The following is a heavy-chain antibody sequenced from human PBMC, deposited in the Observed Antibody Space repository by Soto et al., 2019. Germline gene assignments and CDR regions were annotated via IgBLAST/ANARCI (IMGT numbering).Heavy chain of an antibody. CDR1: GFTFSSYG. D-gene: IGHD2-2*01. CDR3: AKDLYSTPPSLMDV. V-gene: IGHV3-30*18. CDR2: ISYDGSNT. Sequence: TGGSLRLSCVASGFTFSSYGMHWVRQAPGKGLEWVAIISYDGSNTYYADSVKGRFTISRDNSKNTLYLQMNSLRAEDTAVYYCAKDLYSTPPSLMDVWGQGTTVTVSS. J-gene: IGHJ6*02.